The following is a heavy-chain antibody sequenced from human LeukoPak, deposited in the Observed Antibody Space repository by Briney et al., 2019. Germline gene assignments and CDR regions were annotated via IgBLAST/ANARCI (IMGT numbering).Heavy chain of an antibody. V-gene: IGHV3-7*01. Sequence: PGGSLRLSCAASGFTFSSYWITWVRQAPGKGLEWVANIKEDGSEKYYVDSVKGRCTISRENAKNSLYLQMNSLGAGDTAVYYCAREQTGGGYRYLDLWGRGTLVTVSS. J-gene: IGHJ2*01. CDR3: AREQTGGGYRYLDL. CDR2: IKEDGSEK. CDR1: GFTFSSYW. D-gene: IGHD2-15*01.